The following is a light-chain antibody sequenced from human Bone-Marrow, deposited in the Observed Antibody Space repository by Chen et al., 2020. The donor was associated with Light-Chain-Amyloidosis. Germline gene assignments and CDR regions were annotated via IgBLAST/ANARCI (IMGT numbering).Light chain of an antibody. Sequence: QSALTQPASVSGSPGQAVTISCSNFGTFDPVSWYQRHPDKAPKVIIYEDTKRPSGISYRFSASKSYDTASLTISGLQYEDEADYYCSSHVGRDTVVFGGGTKLTVL. CDR1: NFGTFDP. J-gene: IGLJ3*02. V-gene: IGLV2-23*02. CDR3: SSHVGRDTVV. CDR2: EDT.